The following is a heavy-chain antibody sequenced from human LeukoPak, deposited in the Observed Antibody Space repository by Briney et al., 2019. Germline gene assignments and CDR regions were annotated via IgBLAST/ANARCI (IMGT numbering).Heavy chain of an antibody. CDR3: AALYYDFWSGYFDY. CDR2: IYYSGSA. CDR1: GGSISSYY. Sequence: SETLSLTCTVSGGSISSYYWSWIRQPPGKGLEWIGYIYYSGSANYNPSLKSRVTISVDTSKNQFSLKLSSVTAADTAVYYCAALYYDFWSGYFDYWGQGTLVTVSS. V-gene: IGHV4-59*01. J-gene: IGHJ4*02. D-gene: IGHD3-3*01.